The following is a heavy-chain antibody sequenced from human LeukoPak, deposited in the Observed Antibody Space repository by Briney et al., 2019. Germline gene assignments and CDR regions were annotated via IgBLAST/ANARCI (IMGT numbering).Heavy chain of an antibody. CDR3: ARQGVVGATGFDF. CDR2: IYYSGST. V-gene: IGHV4-39*01. J-gene: IGHJ4*02. D-gene: IGHD1-26*01. Sequence: KPSETLSLTCSVSGGSIGELSYYWGWIRQPPGKGLGWIGNIYYSGSTYNNPSLESRVVISVDSSRNQFSLKLTSVTATDTAVYYCARQGVVGATGFDFWGQGILVTVSS. CDR1: GGSIGELSYY.